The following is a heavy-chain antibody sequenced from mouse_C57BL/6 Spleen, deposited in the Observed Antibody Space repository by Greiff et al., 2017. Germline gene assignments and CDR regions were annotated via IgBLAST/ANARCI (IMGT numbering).Heavy chain of an antibody. CDR3: ARPGSSSPFFGY. CDR2: IYPGDGDT. CDR1: GYAFSSYW. J-gene: IGHJ2*01. D-gene: IGHD1-1*01. Sequence: VMLVESGAELVKPGASVKISCKASGYAFSSYWMNWVKQRPGQGLEWIGQIYPGDGDTNYNGKFKGKATLTADKSSSTAYMQLSSLTSEDSAVYFCARPGSSSPFFGYWGQGTTLTVSS. V-gene: IGHV1-80*01.